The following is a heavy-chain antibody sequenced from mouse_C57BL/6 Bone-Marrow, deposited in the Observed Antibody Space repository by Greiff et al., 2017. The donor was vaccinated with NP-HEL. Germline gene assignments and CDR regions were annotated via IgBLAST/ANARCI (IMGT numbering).Heavy chain of an antibody. Sequence: VQLQQPGTELVKPGASVKLSCKASGYTFTSYGMHWVKQRPGQGLEWIGNINPSNGGTNYNEKFKSKATLTVDKSSSTAYMHLSSLTSDDSAVYYCARSGASNFYYAMDYWGQGTSVTVSS. CDR2: INPSNGGT. CDR1: GYTFTSYG. D-gene: IGHD4-1*01. V-gene: IGHV1-53*01. J-gene: IGHJ4*01. CDR3: ARSGASNFYYAMDY.